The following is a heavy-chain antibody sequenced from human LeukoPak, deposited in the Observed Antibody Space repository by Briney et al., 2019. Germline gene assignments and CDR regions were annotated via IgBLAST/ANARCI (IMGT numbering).Heavy chain of an antibody. CDR3: AKAPWGGYDSPYFDY. J-gene: IGHJ4*02. CDR2: INPNSGGT. V-gene: IGHV1-2*02. D-gene: IGHD5-12*01. CDR1: GYTFTGYY. Sequence: ASVKVSCKASGYTFTGYYMHWVRQAPGQGLEWMGWINPNSGGTNYAQKFQGRVTMTRDTSISTAYMELSRLRSDDTAVYYCAKAPWGGYDSPYFDYWGQGTLVTVSS.